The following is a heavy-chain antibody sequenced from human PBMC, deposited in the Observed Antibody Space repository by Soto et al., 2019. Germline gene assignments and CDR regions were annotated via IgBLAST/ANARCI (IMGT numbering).Heavy chain of an antibody. D-gene: IGHD6-13*01. CDR2: VYNSGST. CDR1: GGSISSNY. CDR3: ARYRREAVAGYTLDS. V-gene: IGHV4-59*01. J-gene: IGHJ5*02. Sequence: SETLSLTCTVSGGSISSNYWTWIRQPPGKGLEWIGYVYNSGSTNYNPSLKSRVTISEDTSKSQFSLKVNSMTAADTAVYYCARYRREAVAGYTLDSWGQGILVTVSS.